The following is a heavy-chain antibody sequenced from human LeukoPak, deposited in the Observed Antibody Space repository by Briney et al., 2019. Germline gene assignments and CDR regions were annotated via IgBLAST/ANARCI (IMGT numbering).Heavy chain of an antibody. CDR1: GFTFSSYV. Sequence: GGSLRLSCAASGFTFSSYVMRWVRQAPGKGLEWVSAISGSGGSTYYADSVKGRFTISRDNSKNTLYLQMNSLRAEDTAVYHCAKSVVVTATTDYWGQGTLVTVSA. J-gene: IGHJ4*02. D-gene: IGHD2-21*02. CDR2: ISGSGGST. V-gene: IGHV3-23*01. CDR3: AKSVVVTATTDY.